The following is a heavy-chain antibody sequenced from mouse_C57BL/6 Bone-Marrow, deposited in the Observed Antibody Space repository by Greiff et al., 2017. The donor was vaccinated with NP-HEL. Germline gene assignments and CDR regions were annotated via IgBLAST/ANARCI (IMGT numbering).Heavy chain of an antibody. CDR2: ILPGSGST. J-gene: IGHJ1*03. Sequence: QVQLKESGAELMKPGASVKLSCKATGYTFTGYWIEWVKQRPGHGLEWIGEILPGSGSTNYNEKFKGKATFTADTSSNTAYMQLSSLTTDDSAIYYCATTVVAPDYWYFDVWGTGTTVTVSS. V-gene: IGHV1-9*01. CDR3: ATTVVAPDYWYFDV. CDR1: GYTFTGYW. D-gene: IGHD1-1*01.